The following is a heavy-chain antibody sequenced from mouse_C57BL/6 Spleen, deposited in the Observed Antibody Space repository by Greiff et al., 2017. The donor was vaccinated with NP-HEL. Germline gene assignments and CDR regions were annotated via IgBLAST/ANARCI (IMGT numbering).Heavy chain of an antibody. CDR3: ARNGNGAMGY. V-gene: IGHV1-80*01. CDR2: IYPGDGDT. CDR1: GYAFSSYW. D-gene: IGHD2-1*01. J-gene: IGHJ4*01. Sequence: VKLVESGAELVKPGASVKISCKASGYAFSSYWMNWVKQRPGKGLEWIGQIYPGDGDTNYNGKFKGKATLTADKSSSTAYMQLSSLTSEDSAVYFCARNGNGAMGYWGQGTSVTVSS.